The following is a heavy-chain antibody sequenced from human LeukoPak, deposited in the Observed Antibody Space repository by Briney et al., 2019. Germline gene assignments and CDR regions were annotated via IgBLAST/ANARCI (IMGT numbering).Heavy chain of an antibody. CDR2: ISAYNGNT. D-gene: IGHD1-26*01. Sequence: ASVKVSCKASGYTFTSYGISWVRQAPGQGLEWMAWISAYNGNTNYAQKLQGRVTMTTDTSTSTAYMELRSLRSDDTAVYYCARGGSSGSYFGQHFDYWGQGTLVTVSS. J-gene: IGHJ4*02. V-gene: IGHV1-18*01. CDR1: GYTFTSYG. CDR3: ARGGSSGSYFGQHFDY.